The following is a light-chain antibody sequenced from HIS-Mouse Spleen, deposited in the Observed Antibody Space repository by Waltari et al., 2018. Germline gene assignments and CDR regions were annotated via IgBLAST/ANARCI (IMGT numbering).Light chain of an antibody. CDR2: EDS. J-gene: IGLJ2*01. CDR3: YSTDSSGNHRV. Sequence: SYELTQPPSVSVSPGQTARITCSGDALPKKYAYGYQQKSVQAPVLVIYEDSKRPSGIPERFSGSSSGTMATLTISGAQVEDEADYYCYSTDSSGNHRVFGGGTKLTVL. V-gene: IGLV3-10*01. CDR1: ALPKKY.